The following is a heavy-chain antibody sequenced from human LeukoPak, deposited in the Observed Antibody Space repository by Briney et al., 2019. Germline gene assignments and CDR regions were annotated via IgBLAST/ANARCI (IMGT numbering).Heavy chain of an antibody. J-gene: IGHJ6*02. CDR2: INHSGST. CDR3: ARSSRTMEGYYYYGMDV. Sequence: PSETLSLTCTVSGGSISSNYWSWVRQPPGKGLEWIGEINHSGSTNYNPSLKSRVTISVDTSKNQFSLKLSSVTAADTAVYYCARSSRTMEGYYYYGMDVWGQGTTVTVSS. D-gene: IGHD3-10*01. CDR1: GGSISSNY. V-gene: IGHV4-34*01.